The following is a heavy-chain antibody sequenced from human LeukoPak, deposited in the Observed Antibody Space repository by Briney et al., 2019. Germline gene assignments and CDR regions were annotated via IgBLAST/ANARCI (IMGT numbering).Heavy chain of an antibody. CDR3: ATLKRGGYYYYYMDV. CDR1: GGTFSSYA. Sequence: SVKVSCKASGGTFSSYAISWVRQAPGQGLEWMGGIIPIFGTANYAQRFQGRVTITTDESTSTAYMELSSLRSEDTAVYYCATLKRGGYYYYYMDVWGKGTTVTVSS. D-gene: IGHD3-10*01. V-gene: IGHV1-69*05. J-gene: IGHJ6*03. CDR2: IIPIFGTA.